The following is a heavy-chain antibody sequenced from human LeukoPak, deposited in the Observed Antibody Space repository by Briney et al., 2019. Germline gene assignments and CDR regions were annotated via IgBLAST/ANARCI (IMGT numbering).Heavy chain of an antibody. CDR1: GGSISSGGYY. CDR2: IYYSGST. D-gene: IGHD2-21*02. Sequence: PSQTLSLTCTVSGGSISSGGYYWSWIRQHPGQGLEWIGYIYYSGSTYYNPSLKSRVTISVDTSKNQFSLKLSSVTAADTAVYYCARDKAYCGGDCYTDRPTSYYYYYYGMDVWGQGTTVTVSS. J-gene: IGHJ6*02. CDR3: ARDKAYCGGDCYTDRPTSYYYYYYGMDV. V-gene: IGHV4-31*03.